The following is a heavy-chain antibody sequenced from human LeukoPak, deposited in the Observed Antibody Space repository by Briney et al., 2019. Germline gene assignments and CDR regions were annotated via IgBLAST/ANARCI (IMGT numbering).Heavy chain of an antibody. D-gene: IGHD2-21*01. CDR2: VSPGGYT. Sequence: SETLSLTCAVSGVSVSDYYWSWIRQSPEKGLEWIGEVSPGGYTTYNPSLRNRVIISEDTSENQLSLNVTSVTAADAALYYCARIRCGRGQARCYNHWAQGSLVTVSS. CDR3: ARIRCGRGQARCYNH. J-gene: IGHJ5*02. CDR1: GVSVSDYY. V-gene: IGHV4-34*01.